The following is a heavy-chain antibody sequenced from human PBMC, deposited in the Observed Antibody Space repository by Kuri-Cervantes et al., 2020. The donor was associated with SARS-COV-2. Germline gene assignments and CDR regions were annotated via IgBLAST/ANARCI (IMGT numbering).Heavy chain of an antibody. D-gene: IGHD7-27*01. CDR1: GGSISSGDYH. CDR2: IGPSGTTK. V-gene: IGHV3-11*01. Sequence: LSLTCTVSGGSISSGDYHWNWIRQAPGKGLEWVSNIGPSGTTKYYADSVKGRFTISRDNAKNSLYLQMSILTAEDTATYYCARDLRMGKSLDYWGQGTLVTVSS. CDR3: ARDLRMGKSLDY. J-gene: IGHJ4*02.